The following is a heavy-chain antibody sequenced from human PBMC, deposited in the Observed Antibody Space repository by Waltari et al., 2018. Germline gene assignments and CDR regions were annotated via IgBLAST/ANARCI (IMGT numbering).Heavy chain of an antibody. V-gene: IGHV4-39*01. CDR2: IYYSGST. CDR3: ARRGYQTYYYGSGEDDAFDI. D-gene: IGHD3-10*01. J-gene: IGHJ3*02. Sequence: QLQLQESGPGLVKPSETLSLTCTVSGGSISSSSYYWGWIRQPPGKGLEWIGSIYYSGSTYYNPSLKSRVTISVDTSKNQFSLKLSSVTAADTAVYYCARRGYQTYYYGSGEDDAFDIWGQGTMVTVSS. CDR1: GGSISSSSYY.